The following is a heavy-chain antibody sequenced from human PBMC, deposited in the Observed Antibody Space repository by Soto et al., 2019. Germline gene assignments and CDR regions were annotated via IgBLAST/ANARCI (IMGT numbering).Heavy chain of an antibody. V-gene: IGHV1-69*13. D-gene: IGHD3-22*01. CDR2: IIPIFGTA. CDR1: GGTFSSYT. J-gene: IGHJ2*01. CDR3: ARYYYDSSGYSQKTRHWYFDL. Sequence: SVKVSCKASGGTFSSYTISWVRQAPGQGLEWMGGIIPIFGTANYAQKFQGRVTITADESTSTAYMELSSLRSEDTAVYYCARYYYDSSGYSQKTRHWYFDLWGRGTLVTVSS.